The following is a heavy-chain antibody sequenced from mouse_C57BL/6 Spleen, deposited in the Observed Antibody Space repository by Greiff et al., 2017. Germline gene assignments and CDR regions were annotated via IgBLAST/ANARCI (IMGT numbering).Heavy chain of an antibody. J-gene: IGHJ3*01. D-gene: IGHD2-4*01. CDR2: IYPGDGDT. CDR1: GYAFSSYW. Sequence: QVQLKQSGAELVKPGASVKISCKASGYAFSSYWMNWVKQRPGKGLEWIGRIYPGDGDTNYNGKFKGKATLTADKSSSTAYMQLSSLTSGDSAVYFCAPLYYDYDEGFAYWGQGTLVTVSA. V-gene: IGHV1-80*01. CDR3: APLYYDYDEGFAY.